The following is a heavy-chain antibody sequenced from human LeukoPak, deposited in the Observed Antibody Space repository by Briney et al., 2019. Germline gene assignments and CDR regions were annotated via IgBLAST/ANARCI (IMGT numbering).Heavy chain of an antibody. J-gene: IGHJ6*04. Sequence: SETLSLTCTVSGGSISSYYWSWIRQPPGKGPEWIGYFYYSGSTNYNPSLKSRVTISVDTSKNQFSLKLSSVTAADTAVYYCARGHQLLTYYYYYDMDVWGRGTTVTVSS. V-gene: IGHV4-59*01. D-gene: IGHD2-2*01. CDR1: GGSISSYY. CDR2: FYYSGST. CDR3: ARGHQLLTYYYYYDMDV.